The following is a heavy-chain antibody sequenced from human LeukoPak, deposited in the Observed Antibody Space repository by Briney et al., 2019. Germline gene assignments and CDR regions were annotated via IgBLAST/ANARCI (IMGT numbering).Heavy chain of an antibody. D-gene: IGHD2-15*01. Sequence: GESLQISCKGSGYSFINYWIGWVRQVPGKGLEWMGIIYPTDSDTKYSPSFQGQVTISADKSISTAYLQWSSLKASDSAMYYCARLYCSGGSCYGAFDYWGQGTLVTVSS. CDR3: ARLYCSGGSCYGAFDY. CDR2: IYPTDSDT. V-gene: IGHV5-51*01. J-gene: IGHJ4*02. CDR1: GYSFINYW.